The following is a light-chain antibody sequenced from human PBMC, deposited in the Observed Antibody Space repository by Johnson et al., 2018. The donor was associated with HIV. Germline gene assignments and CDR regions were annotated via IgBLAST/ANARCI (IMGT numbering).Light chain of an antibody. CDR2: ENN. Sequence: QSVLTQPPSVSAAPGQKVTISCSGSSSNIGNNYVSWYRQLPGTAPKLLIYENNKRPSGIPDRFSGSKSGTSATLGITGLQTGDEADYYCGTLDSSLSAGGVFGTGTEVTVL. V-gene: IGLV1-51*02. J-gene: IGLJ1*01. CDR1: SSNIGNNY. CDR3: GTLDSSLSAGGV.